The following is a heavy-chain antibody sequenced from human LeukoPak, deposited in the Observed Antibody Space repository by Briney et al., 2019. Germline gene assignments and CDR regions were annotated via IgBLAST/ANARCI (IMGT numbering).Heavy chain of an antibody. CDR1: GGSISSYY. Sequence: SETLSLTCTVSGGSISSYYWGWIRQPPGKGLEWIGYIYYSGSTNYNPSLKSRVTISVDTSKNQFSLKLSSVTAADTAVYYCASEVAVTTSGDAFDIWGQGTMVTVSS. CDR3: ASEVAVTTSGDAFDI. V-gene: IGHV4-59*01. CDR2: IYYSGST. J-gene: IGHJ3*02. D-gene: IGHD4-17*01.